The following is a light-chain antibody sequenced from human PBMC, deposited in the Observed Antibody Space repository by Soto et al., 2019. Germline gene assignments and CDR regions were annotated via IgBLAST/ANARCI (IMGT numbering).Light chain of an antibody. CDR2: KAS. V-gene: IGKV1-5*03. CDR3: QHYNSYSEA. CDR1: QTISSW. J-gene: IGKJ1*01. Sequence: IPMTQSPSTLSGSVSDRVRSNCRASQTISSWLAWYQQKPGKAPKLLIYKASTLKSGVPSRFSGSGSGTEFTLTISSLQPDDFATYYCQHYNSYSEAFGQGTKVDIK.